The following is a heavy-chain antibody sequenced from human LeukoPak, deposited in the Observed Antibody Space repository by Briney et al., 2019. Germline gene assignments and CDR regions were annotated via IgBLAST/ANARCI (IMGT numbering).Heavy chain of an antibody. J-gene: IGHJ6*02. Sequence: SETLSLTCTVSGESISSYYWSRIRQPAGKGLEWIGRIYTSGSTNYNPSLKSRVTMSVDTSKNQFSLKLSSVTAADTAVYYCARGHAVNYYGSGSYDGMDVWGQGTTVTVSS. CDR1: GESISSYY. CDR2: IYTSGST. CDR3: ARGHAVNYYGSGSYDGMDV. V-gene: IGHV4-4*07. D-gene: IGHD3-10*01.